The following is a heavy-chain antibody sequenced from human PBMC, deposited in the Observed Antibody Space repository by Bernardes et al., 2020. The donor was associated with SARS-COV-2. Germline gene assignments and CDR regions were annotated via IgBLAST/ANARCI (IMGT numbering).Heavy chain of an antibody. CDR2: FFYSGNT. CDR1: GGSITSITHY. J-gene: IGHJ6*02. V-gene: IGHV4-39*01. Sequence: SESLSPTCTVSGGSITSITHYWGWLLQPPGKGLEWIGSFFYSGNTYYKPSLKSRVTISVDTSKNQFYLRLSSVTAADTAVYYCARADYYYGMDVWGQGTTVTVSS. D-gene: IGHD6-19*01. CDR3: ARADYYYGMDV.